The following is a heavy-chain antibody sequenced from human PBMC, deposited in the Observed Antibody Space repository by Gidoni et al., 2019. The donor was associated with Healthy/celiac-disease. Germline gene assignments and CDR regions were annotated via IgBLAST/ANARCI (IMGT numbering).Heavy chain of an antibody. V-gene: IGHV2-70*11. CDR3: ARGLALVRGVPWYFDL. CDR2: IDWDDDK. CDR1: TTSGMC. J-gene: IGHJ2*01. Sequence: TTSGMCVSWIRQPPGKALEWLARIDWDDDKYYSTSLKTRLTISKDTSKNQVVLTMTNMDPVDTATYYCARGLALVRGVPWYFDLWGRGTLVTVSS. D-gene: IGHD3-10*01.